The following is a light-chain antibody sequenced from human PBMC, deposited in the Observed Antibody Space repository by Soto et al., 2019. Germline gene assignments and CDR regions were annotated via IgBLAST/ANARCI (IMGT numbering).Light chain of an antibody. V-gene: IGKV3-20*01. J-gene: IGKJ1*01. CDR1: QSLSSRN. CDR2: GVS. CDR3: QQYDTAPVWT. Sequence: EIVLTQSPGTLSFSPGESATLSCRGSQSLSSRNLAWYQQKPCQAPRPLIYGVSSRATGIPDRFSGSGSGTDLTSTISRLESEDSGVYYCQQYDTAPVWTCGQGTKVDIK.